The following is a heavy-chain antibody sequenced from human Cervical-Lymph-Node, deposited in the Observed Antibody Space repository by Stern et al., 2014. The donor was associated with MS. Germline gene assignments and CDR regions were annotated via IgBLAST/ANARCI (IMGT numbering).Heavy chain of an antibody. CDR3: ARVDYFESSGYYMY. CDR1: GYSFTAHG. V-gene: IGHV1-18*01. D-gene: IGHD3-22*01. J-gene: IGHJ4*02. CDR2: ISPYTSNT. Sequence: VQLVESGTEVKKPGASVRVPCKASGYSFTAHGISWVRQAPGQGLAWMGWISPYTSNTNFAEKFQGRVTLTTDTSTNTAYMELRSLKSDDTAVYYCARVDYFESSGYYMYWGQGTLVTVSS.